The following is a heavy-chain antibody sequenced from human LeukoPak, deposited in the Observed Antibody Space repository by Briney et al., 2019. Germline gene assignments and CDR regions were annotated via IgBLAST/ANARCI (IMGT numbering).Heavy chain of an antibody. CDR1: GFIFSGFG. D-gene: IGHD2-2*01. V-gene: IGHV3-30*18. Sequence: PGGSLRLSCAASGFIFSGFGIHWVRQAPGKGLEWVAVISYDGSNKYYADSVKGRFTISRDNSENTLYLQMNSLRAEDTAVYYCAKSGGAGLPVARGLGYHGMDVWGQGNTVTVSS. J-gene: IGHJ6*02. CDR3: AKSGGAGLPVARGLGYHGMDV. CDR2: ISYDGSNK.